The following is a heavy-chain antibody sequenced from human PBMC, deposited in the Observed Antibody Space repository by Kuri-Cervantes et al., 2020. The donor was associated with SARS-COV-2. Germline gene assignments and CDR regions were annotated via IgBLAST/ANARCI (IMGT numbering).Heavy chain of an antibody. Sequence: GSLRLSYTVSGYSISSGYYWGWIRQPPGKGLEWIGRIYTSGSTNYTPSLKSRVTMSVDTSKNQFSLKLSSVTAADTAVYYCARDYGDYWGQGTMVTVSS. CDR1: GYSISSGYY. J-gene: IGHJ4*03. CDR3: ARDYGDY. CDR2: IYTSGST. D-gene: IGHD4-17*01. V-gene: IGHV4-38-2*02.